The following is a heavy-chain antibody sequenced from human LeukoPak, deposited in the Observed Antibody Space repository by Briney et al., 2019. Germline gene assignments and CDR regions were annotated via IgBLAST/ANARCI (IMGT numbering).Heavy chain of an antibody. CDR2: ISYDGSNK. CDR1: GFTFSSYA. Sequence: GGSLRLSCAASGFTFSSYAMHWVRQAPGKGLEWVAVISYDGSNKYYADSVKGRFTISRDNSKNTLYLQMNSLRAEDTAVYYCARDSSLTFDYWGQGTLATVSS. V-gene: IGHV3-30-3*01. J-gene: IGHJ4*02. CDR3: ARDSSLTFDY. D-gene: IGHD6-6*01.